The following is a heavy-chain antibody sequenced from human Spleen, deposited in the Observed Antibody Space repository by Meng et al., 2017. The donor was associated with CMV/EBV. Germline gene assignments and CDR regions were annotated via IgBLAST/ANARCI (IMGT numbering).Heavy chain of an antibody. CDR1: GYTFTSYG. D-gene: IGHD3-3*01. V-gene: IGHV1-18*01. Sequence: ASVKVSCKASGYTFTSYGISWVRQAPGQGLEWMGWISAYNGNTNYAQKLQGRVTMTTDTSTSTAYMELRSLRSDDTAMYYCARDRGYDPWSGYYTAGDYYYGMDVWGQGTTVTVSS. CDR2: ISAYNGNT. J-gene: IGHJ6*02. CDR3: ARDRGYDPWSGYYTAGDYYYGMDV.